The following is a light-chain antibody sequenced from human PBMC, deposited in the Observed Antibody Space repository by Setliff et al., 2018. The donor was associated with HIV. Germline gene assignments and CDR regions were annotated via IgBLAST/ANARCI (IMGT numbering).Light chain of an antibody. Sequence: QSALTRPRSVSGSPGQSVTIFCSGSSTTFGTYNYVSWYQQQPGKAPRLIIYDVSERPPGVPDRFSGSKSGNTASLTISGLQAEDEADYYCCSNAARPTFYVFGSGTKVTVL. J-gene: IGLJ1*01. CDR3: CSNAARPTFYV. V-gene: IGLV2-11*01. CDR2: DVS. CDR1: STTFGTYNY.